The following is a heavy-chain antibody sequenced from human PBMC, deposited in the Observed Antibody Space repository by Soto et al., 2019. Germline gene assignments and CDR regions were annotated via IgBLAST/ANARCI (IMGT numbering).Heavy chain of an antibody. CDR3: AKGEGYSSGWTDIDY. J-gene: IGHJ4*02. Sequence: EVQLLESGGGLVQPGGSLRLSCAASGVTFSSYARSWFRQAPGKGLEWVSAISGSGVSTYYADSVKGRFTISRDNSKNTLYLQMNSLRAEDTAVYYCAKGEGYSSGWTDIDYWGQGTLVTVSS. V-gene: IGHV3-23*01. CDR1: GVTFSSYA. D-gene: IGHD6-19*01. CDR2: ISGSGVST.